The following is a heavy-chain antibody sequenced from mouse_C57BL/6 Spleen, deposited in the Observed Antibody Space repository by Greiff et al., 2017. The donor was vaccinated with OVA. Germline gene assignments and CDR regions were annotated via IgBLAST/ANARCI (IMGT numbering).Heavy chain of an antibody. CDR1: GYTFTGYW. CDR3: ARGDYGSSYGYFDV. CDR2: ILPGSGCT. J-gene: IGHJ1*03. Sequence: LQESGAELMKPGASVKLSCKATGYTFTGYWIEWVKQRPGHGLEWIGEILPGSGCTNYNEKFKGKATFTADTSSNTAYMQLSSLTTEDSAIYYCARGDYGSSYGYFDVWGTGTTVTVSS. D-gene: IGHD1-1*01. V-gene: IGHV1-9*01.